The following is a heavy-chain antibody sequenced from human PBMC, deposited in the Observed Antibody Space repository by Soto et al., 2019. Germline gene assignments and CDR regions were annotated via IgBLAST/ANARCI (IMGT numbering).Heavy chain of an antibody. CDR1: GGSIDSYY. V-gene: IGHV4-59*12. CDR2: IYYSGST. Sequence: PSETLSLSCTVSGGSIDSYYWSWIRQPPGKGLEWIGYIYYSGSTNYNPSLKSRVTINPDTSRNQFSLHLNSVTPDDTAVYYCARGRHSREIDYWGRGTLVTVSS. D-gene: IGHD6-13*01. J-gene: IGHJ4*02. CDR3: ARGRHSREIDY.